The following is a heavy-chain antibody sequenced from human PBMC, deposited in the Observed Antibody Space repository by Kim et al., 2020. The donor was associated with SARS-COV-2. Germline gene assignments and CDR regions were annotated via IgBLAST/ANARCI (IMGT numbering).Heavy chain of an antibody. CDR1: GYTFTSYD. V-gene: IGHV1-8*01. J-gene: IGHJ6*02. CDR2: MNPNSGNT. Sequence: ASVKVSCKASGYTFTSYDINWVRQATGQGLEWMGWMNPNSGNTGYAQKFQGRVTMTRNTSISTAYMELSSLRSEDTAVYYCASSDYGGNSENYYYYGMDVWGQGTTVTVSS. CDR3: ASSDYGGNSENYYYYGMDV. D-gene: IGHD4-17*01.